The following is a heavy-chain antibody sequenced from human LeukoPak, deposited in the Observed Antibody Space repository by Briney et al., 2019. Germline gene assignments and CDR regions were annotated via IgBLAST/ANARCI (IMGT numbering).Heavy chain of an antibody. CDR3: AKRELAHFDY. V-gene: IGHV3-23*01. J-gene: IGHJ4*02. CDR1: GFTFSSYA. CDR2: ISNSDGST. Sequence: PGGSLRLSCAASGFTFSSYAMSWVRQAPGKGLEWVSSISNSDGSTYYAASVKGRFTISRDNSKNTLYLQMNSLRAEDTAIYYCAKRELAHFDYWGQGTLVTVSS. D-gene: IGHD1-1*01.